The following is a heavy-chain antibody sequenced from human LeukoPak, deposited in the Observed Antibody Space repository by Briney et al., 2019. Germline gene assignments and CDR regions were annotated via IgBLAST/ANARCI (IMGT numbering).Heavy chain of an antibody. CDR1: GFIFSSYA. CDR3: AKGLAEGSGSTGSSILHY. Sequence: GGSLRLSCSGSGFIFSSYALHWVRQAPGKGLEWAAVISYTGNNKDYADSVKGRFTISRDNSKSTLYIQMDSLRAEDTAVYYCAKGLAEGSGSTGSSILHYWGQGTLVTVSS. J-gene: IGHJ4*02. D-gene: IGHD2-15*01. V-gene: IGHV3-30*18. CDR2: ISYTGNNK.